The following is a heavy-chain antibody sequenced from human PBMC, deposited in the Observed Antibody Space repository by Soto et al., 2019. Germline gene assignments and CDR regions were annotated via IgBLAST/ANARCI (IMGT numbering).Heavy chain of an antibody. CDR3: ASPLESRYYYYGMDV. V-gene: IGHV5-10-1*01. J-gene: IGHJ6*02. CDR2: IDPSDSYT. CDR1: GYSFTSYW. D-gene: IGHD1-1*01. Sequence: GESLKISCKVSGYSFTSYWISWVRQMPGKGLEWMGRIDPSDSYTNYSPSFQGHVTISADKSISTAYLQWSSLKASDTAMYYCASPLESRYYYYGMDVWGQGTTVTVSS.